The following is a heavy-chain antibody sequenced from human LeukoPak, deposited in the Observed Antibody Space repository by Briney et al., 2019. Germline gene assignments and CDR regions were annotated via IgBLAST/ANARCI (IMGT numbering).Heavy chain of an antibody. CDR3: ARGRTTVAGDCDY. CDR2: IIPILGIA. J-gene: IGHJ4*02. CDR1: GGTFSSYA. Sequence: SVKVSFKASGGTFSSYAISWVRQAPGQGLEWMGRIIPILGIANYAQKFQGRVTMTTDTSTRTAYMELRSLRSDDTAVYYCARGRTTVAGDCDYWGQGTLVTVSS. D-gene: IGHD6-19*01. V-gene: IGHV1-69*04.